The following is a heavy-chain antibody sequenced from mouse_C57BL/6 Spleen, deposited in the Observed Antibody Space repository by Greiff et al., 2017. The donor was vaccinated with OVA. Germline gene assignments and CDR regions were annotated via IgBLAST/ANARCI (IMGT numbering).Heavy chain of an antibody. CDR3: ARDGHSSGYNY. V-gene: IGHV5-4*01. CDR2: ISDGGSYT. J-gene: IGHJ2*01. CDR1: GFTFSSYA. Sequence: DVQLVESGGGLVKPGGSLKLSCAASGFTFSSYAMSWVRQTPEKRLEWVATISDGGSYTYYPDNVKGRFTISRDNAKNNLYLQMSHLKSEDTAMYYCARDGHSSGYNYWGQGTTLTVSS. D-gene: IGHD3-1*01.